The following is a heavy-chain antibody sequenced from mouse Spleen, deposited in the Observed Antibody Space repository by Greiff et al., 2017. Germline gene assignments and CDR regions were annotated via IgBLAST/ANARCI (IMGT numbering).Heavy chain of an antibody. J-gene: IGHJ3*01. CDR3: ARSLITTVVEGPWFAY. D-gene: IGHD1-1*01. V-gene: IGHV8-12*01. CDR2: IYWDDDK. Sequence: QVTLKESGPGILQSSQTLSLTCSFSGFSLSTSGMGVSWIRQPSGKGLEWLAHIYWDDDKRYNPSLKSRLTISKDTSRNQVFLKITSVDTADTATYYCARSLITTVVEGPWFAYWGQGTLVTVSA. CDR1: GFSLSTSGMG.